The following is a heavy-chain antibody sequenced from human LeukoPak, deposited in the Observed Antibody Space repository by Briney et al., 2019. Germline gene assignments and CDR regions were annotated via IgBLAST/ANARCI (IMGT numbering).Heavy chain of an antibody. CDR2: IYHSAST. CDR1: GYSISSGYY. CDR3: ARDRQGNWFDP. V-gene: IGHV4-38-2*02. Sequence: SETLSLTCTVSGYSISSGYYWGWIRQPPGKGLEWIGSIYHSASTYYNPSLKSRVIISVDTSKNQFSLKLSSVTAADTAVYYCARDRQGNWFDPWGQGTLVTVSS. J-gene: IGHJ5*02.